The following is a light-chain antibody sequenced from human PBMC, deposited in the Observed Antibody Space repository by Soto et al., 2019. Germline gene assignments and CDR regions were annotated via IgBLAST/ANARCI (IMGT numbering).Light chain of an antibody. V-gene: IGLV2-8*01. Sequence: QSALTQPPSASGSPGQSVTISCAGTSSDVGGYNYVSWYQQYPGKVPKLMIYEVSERPSGVPDRFSGSKSGNTASLTVSGLQAEDEADYYCLSYADTAYVFGTGTKLTVL. CDR3: LSYADTAYV. CDR2: EVS. CDR1: SSDVGGYNY. J-gene: IGLJ1*01.